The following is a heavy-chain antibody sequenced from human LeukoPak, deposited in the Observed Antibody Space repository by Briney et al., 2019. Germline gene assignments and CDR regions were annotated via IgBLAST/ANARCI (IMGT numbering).Heavy chain of an antibody. CDR3: ARVVIAADHRSDY. D-gene: IGHD6-13*01. V-gene: IGHV1-2*02. CDR1: GYTFTGYY. Sequence: ASVKVSCKASGYTFTGYYMHWVRQAPGQGLEWMGWINPNSGGTNYAQKFQGRVTMTRDTSISTAYMELSRLRSDDTAVYYCARVVIAADHRSDYWGQGTLVTVSS. CDR2: INPNSGGT. J-gene: IGHJ4*02.